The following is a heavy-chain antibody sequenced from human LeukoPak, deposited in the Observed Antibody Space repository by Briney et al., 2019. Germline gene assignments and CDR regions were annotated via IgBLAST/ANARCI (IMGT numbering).Heavy chain of an antibody. CDR2: ISAYNGNT. J-gene: IGHJ4*02. Sequence: ASVKVSCKASGYTFTNFGISWVRQAPGQGLEWMGWISAYNGNTNYAQKVQGRVTMTTDTSTSTAYMEVRSLRSDDTAVYYCARDHGHKSVDYWGQGTLVIVSS. CDR1: GYTFTNFG. CDR3: ARDHGHKSVDY. V-gene: IGHV1-18*01. D-gene: IGHD2-21*01.